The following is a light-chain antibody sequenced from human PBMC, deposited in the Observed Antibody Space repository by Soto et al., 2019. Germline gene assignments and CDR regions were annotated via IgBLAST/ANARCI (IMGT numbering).Light chain of an antibody. V-gene: IGLV1-47*01. CDR1: SSNIGTNS. CDR2: RNN. CDR3: AAWDDSLSGAV. J-gene: IGLJ7*01. Sequence: QSVLTQPHSASGTPGQRVTISCSGSSSNIGTNSVYWYQQLPGTAPKLLIYRNNQRPSGVPDRFSGSKSGTSASRAISGLRSEDDADYYCAAWDDSLSGAVFGGGTQLTVL.